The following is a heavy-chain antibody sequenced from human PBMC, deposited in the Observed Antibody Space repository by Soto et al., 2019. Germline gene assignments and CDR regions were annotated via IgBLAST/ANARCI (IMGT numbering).Heavy chain of an antibody. CDR3: SRSKGEQWLASNYYYYMDV. J-gene: IGHJ6*03. D-gene: IGHD6-19*01. CDR1: GGSISSYY. Sequence: SETLSLTCTVSGGSISSYYWSWIRQPPGKGLEWIGYIYYSGSTNYNPSLKSRVTISVDTSKNQLSLKLSSVTAADTAVYYCSRSKGEQWLASNYYYYMDVWGKGTTVTVSS. CDR2: IYYSGST. V-gene: IGHV4-59*08.